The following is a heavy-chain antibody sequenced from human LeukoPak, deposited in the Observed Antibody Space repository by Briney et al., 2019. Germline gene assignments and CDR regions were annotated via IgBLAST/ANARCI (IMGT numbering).Heavy chain of an antibody. D-gene: IGHD6-13*01. J-gene: IGHJ4*02. CDR2: ISAYNGNT. V-gene: IGHV1-18*01. CDR1: GYTFTSYG. Sequence: ASVKVSCKASGYTFTSYGISWVRQAPGQGLEWMGWISAYNGNTKNAQKLQGRVTMTTDTSTSTAYMELRSLRSDDTVVYYCARTSSTWYGGVGDYWGQGTLVTVSS. CDR3: ARTSSTWYGGVGDY.